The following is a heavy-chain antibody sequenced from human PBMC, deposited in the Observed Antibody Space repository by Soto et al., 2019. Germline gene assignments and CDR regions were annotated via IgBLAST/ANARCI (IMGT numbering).Heavy chain of an antibody. Sequence: GGSLRLSCAASGFTFSSYAMSWVRQAPGKGLEWVSAISGSGGSTYYADSVKGRFTISRDNSKNTLYLQMNSLRAEDTAVYYCAKLSAAVRYYYYGMYVWGKGSTVPVSS. CDR3: AKLSAAVRYYYYGMYV. J-gene: IGHJ6*04. CDR2: ISGSGGST. V-gene: IGHV3-23*01. CDR1: GFTFSSYA. D-gene: IGHD6-13*01.